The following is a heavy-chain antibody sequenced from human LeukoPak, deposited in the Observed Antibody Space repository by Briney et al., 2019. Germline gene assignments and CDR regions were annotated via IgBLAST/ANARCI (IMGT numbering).Heavy chain of an antibody. D-gene: IGHD2-21*02. Sequence: SETLSLTRTVSGGSLSSYYWSRIRQPPAKGLEWSGYIYYSGSTNYNPSLKSRVTISVDTSKNQFSLKLSSVTAADTAVYYCAKACGGDCYYAFDIWGQGTMVTVSS. J-gene: IGHJ3*02. CDR2: IYYSGST. V-gene: IGHV4-59*01. CDR3: AKACGGDCYYAFDI. CDR1: GGSLSSYY.